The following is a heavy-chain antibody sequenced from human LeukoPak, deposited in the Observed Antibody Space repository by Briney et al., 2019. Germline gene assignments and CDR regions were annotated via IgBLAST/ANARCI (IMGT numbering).Heavy chain of an antibody. CDR2: IKSKTVGGTI. J-gene: IGHJ6*02. CDR1: GFTFTNAW. D-gene: IGHD2-15*01. V-gene: IGHV3-15*07. Sequence: GGSLRLSCAASGFTFTNAWMNWVRQAPGKGLEWVGRIKSKTVGGTIDYAVPVKGRFTISRDDSKNTLYLQMDSLKAEDTAVYYCAKDYRADSLVVRRYYYGMDVWGQGTTVTVSS. CDR3: AKDYRADSLVVRRYYYGMDV.